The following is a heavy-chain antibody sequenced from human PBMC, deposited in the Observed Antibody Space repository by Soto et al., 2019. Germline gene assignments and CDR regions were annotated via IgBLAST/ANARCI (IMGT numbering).Heavy chain of an antibody. V-gene: IGHV1-18*01. J-gene: IGHJ6*02. CDR3: ARLQVVMELNGMDV. D-gene: IGHD2-15*01. CDR1: GYTFYSHS. CDR2: ISADNGNT. Sequence: ASVKVSCKASGYTFYSHSISWVRQAPGQGLEWMGRISADNGNTKYAQKFRGRVTMTTDTSTSTVYMELRNLRSDDTAMYYCARLQVVMELNGMDVWGQGTTVTVSS.